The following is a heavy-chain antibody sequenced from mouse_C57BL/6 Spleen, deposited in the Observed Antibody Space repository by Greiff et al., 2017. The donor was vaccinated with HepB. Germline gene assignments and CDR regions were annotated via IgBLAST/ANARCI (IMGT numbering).Heavy chain of an antibody. Sequence: EVQLQQSGPELVKPGASVKISCKASGYTFTDYYMNWVKQSHGKSLEWIGDINPNNGGTSYNQKFKGKATLTVDKSSSTAYMELRSLTSEDSAVYYLARMGDGSCYGGFAYWGQGTLVTVSA. CDR1: GYTFTDYY. D-gene: IGHD1-1*01. CDR2: INPNNGGT. J-gene: IGHJ3*01. V-gene: IGHV1-26*01. CDR3: ARMGDGSCYGGFAY.